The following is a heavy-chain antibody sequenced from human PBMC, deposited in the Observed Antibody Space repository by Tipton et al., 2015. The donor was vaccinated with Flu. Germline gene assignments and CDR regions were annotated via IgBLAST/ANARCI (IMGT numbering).Heavy chain of an antibody. D-gene: IGHD4-11*01. J-gene: IGHJ5*02. CDR1: GGSISRNYFY. V-gene: IGHV4-61*05. CDR3: ARRDYTNYVSDPKSWFDP. Sequence: TLSLTCTVSGGSISRNYFYWGWIRQFPGKGLEWIGTVSRSGSTIYNPSLKSRVTISIDRSKNQFSLNLKSVTAADMAVYYCARRDYTNYVSDPKSWFDPWGQGTLVAVSS. CDR2: VSRSGST.